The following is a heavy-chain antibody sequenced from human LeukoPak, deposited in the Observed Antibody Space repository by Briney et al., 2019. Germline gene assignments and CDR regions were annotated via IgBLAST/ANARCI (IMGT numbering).Heavy chain of an antibody. V-gene: IGHV1-3*01. J-gene: IGHJ5*02. CDR3: ARGEYNYGRDWFDP. D-gene: IGHD5-18*01. Sequence: ASVKVSCKASGYTFTSYAMHWVRQAPGQRLEWMGWINAGNGNTKYSQEFQGRVTMTRDTSISTAYMELSNLGSDDTAVYYCARGEYNYGRDWFDPWGQGTLVTVSS. CDR1: GYTFTSYA. CDR2: INAGNGNT.